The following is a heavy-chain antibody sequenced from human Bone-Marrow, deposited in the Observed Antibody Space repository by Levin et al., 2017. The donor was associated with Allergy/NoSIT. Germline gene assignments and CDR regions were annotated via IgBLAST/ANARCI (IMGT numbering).Heavy chain of an antibody. V-gene: IGHV5-51*01. CDR2: IFPDDSDV. D-gene: IGHD1-26*01. Sequence: KFGESLKISCKGSGYTFTNHWVAWVRQMPGKGLECMGIIFPDDSDVRYSPSFQGQVTISVDKSINTAYLQWSSLKASDTAMYYCARLADYSGVWGQGTLVTVSS. CDR1: GYTFTNHW. CDR3: ARLADYSGV. J-gene: IGHJ4*02.